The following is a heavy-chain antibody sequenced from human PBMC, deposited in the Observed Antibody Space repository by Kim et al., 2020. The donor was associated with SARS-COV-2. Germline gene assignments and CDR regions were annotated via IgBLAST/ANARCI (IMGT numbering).Heavy chain of an antibody. CDR3: ARGNRYGRLEY. V-gene: IGHV1-46*01. CDR2: INPAGGST. D-gene: IGHD5-18*01. Sequence: ASVKVSCKASGYTFTTYYMHWVRQAPGQGLEWMGIINPAGGSTSYAQNLQGRVTMTRDTSTSTVYMELNSLRSDDTAVFYCARGNRYGRLEYWGQGTLVTVSS. J-gene: IGHJ4*02. CDR1: GYTFTTYY.